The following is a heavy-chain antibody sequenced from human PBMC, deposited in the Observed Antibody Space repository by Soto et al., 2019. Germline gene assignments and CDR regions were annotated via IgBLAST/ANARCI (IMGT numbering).Heavy chain of an antibody. D-gene: IGHD2-15*01. J-gene: IGHJ3*02. V-gene: IGHV1-8*01. CDR2: MNPNSGNT. CDR3: ARDLVAATSDAFDI. CDR1: GYTFTSYD. Sequence: AASVKVSCKASGYTFTSYDINWVRQATGQGLEWMGWMNPNSGNTGYAQKFQGRVTMTRNTSISTAYMELSSLRSEDTAVYYCARDLVAATSDAFDIWGQGTMVTVSS.